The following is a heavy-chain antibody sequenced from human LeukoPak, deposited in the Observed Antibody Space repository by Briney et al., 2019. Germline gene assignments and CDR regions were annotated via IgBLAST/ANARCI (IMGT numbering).Heavy chain of an antibody. CDR3: ARDRGESSYFDY. CDR1: GFTFSSYS. CDR2: ISSSSSYI. D-gene: IGHD3-16*01. J-gene: IGHJ4*02. Sequence: GGSLRLSCAASGFTFSSYSMNWVRQAPGKGLEWVSSISSSSSYIYYADSVKGRFTISRDNAKNSLYLKMNSLRAEDTAVYYCARDRGESSYFDYWGQGTLVTVSS. V-gene: IGHV3-21*01.